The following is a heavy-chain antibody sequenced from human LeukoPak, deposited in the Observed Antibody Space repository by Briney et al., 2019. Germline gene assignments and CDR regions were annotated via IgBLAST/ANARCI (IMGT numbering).Heavy chain of an antibody. V-gene: IGHV3-64*01. D-gene: IGHD6-13*01. Sequence: PGRSLRLSCAASGFTFSSYAMHWVRQAPGKGLEYVSAISSNGGSTYYANSVKGRFTISRDNSKNTLYLQMGSLRAEDMAVYYCARALHKAYSSSGFSYYYYGMDVWGQGITVTVSS. CDR1: GFTFSSYA. CDR3: ARALHKAYSSSGFSYYYYGMDV. CDR2: ISSNGGST. J-gene: IGHJ6*02.